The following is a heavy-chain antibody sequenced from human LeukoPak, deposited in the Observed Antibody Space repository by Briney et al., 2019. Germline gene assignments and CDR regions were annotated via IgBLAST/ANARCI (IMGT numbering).Heavy chain of an antibody. CDR3: ARGATSHVDTAMAH. J-gene: IGHJ4*02. Sequence: PSETLSLTXTVSGGSISSYYWSWIRQPPGKGLEWIGYIYYSGSTNYNPSLKSRVTISVDTSKNQFSLKLSSVTAADTAVYYCARGATSHVDTAMAHWGQGTLVTVSS. D-gene: IGHD5-18*01. CDR1: GGSISSYY. V-gene: IGHV4-59*01. CDR2: IYYSGST.